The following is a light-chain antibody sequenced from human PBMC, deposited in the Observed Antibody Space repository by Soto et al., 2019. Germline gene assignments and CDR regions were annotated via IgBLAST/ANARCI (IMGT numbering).Light chain of an antibody. J-gene: IGKJ1*01. CDR3: QHYNNWPPWT. V-gene: IGKV3-15*01. CDR1: QSVSSN. Sequence: EIVMTQSPATLSVSPGERATLSCRASQSVSSNLAWYQHKPGQAPRLLIYGASTRATGIPARFSDSGSGTEFTLTIRRLQSEDFAVYYCQHYNNWPPWTFGQGTKVEIK. CDR2: GAS.